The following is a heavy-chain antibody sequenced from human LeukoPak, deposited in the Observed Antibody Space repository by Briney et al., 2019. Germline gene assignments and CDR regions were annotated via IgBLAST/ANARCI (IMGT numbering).Heavy chain of an antibody. CDR3: AKISGNCSGGSCYY. J-gene: IGHJ4*02. D-gene: IGHD2-15*01. CDR2: ISGNGGST. CDR1: GFTFSSYA. V-gene: IGHV3-23*01. Sequence: GGSLRLSCAASGFTFSSYAMNWVRQAPGKGLEWVSAISGNGGSTYYADSVKGRFTISRDNSKNTLYLQMNSLRAEDTAVYYCAKISGNCSGGSCYYWGREPWSPSPQ.